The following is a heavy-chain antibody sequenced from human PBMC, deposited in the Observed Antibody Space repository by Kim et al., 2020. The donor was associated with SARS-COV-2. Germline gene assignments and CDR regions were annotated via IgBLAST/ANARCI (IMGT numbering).Heavy chain of an antibody. CDR1: GGSFSGYY. CDR2: INHSGIT. CDR3: ARGYDFWSGYDFDY. D-gene: IGHD3-3*01. J-gene: IGHJ4*02. Sequence: SETLSLTCAVSGGSFSGYYWSWIRQPPGKGLEWIGEINHSGITNYNPSLKSRVTISVDTAKNQFSLTLSSVTAADTAVYYCARGYDFWSGYDFDYWGQGTLFTVSS. V-gene: IGHV4-34*01.